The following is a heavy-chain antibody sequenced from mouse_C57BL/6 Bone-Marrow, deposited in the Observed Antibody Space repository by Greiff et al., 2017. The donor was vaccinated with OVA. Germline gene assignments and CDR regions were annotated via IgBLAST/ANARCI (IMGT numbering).Heavy chain of an antibody. D-gene: IGHD2-5*01. J-gene: IGHJ3*01. CDR3: ARAYYSTWFAY. CDR1: GYTFTSYT. Sequence: VKLVESGAELARPGASVKMFCKASGYTFTSYTMHWVNQRPGQGLEWIGYINPSSGYTKYNQKFKDKATLTADKSSSTAYMQLSSLTSEDSAVYYCARAYYSTWFAYWGQGTLVTVSA. CDR2: INPSSGYT. V-gene: IGHV1-4*01.